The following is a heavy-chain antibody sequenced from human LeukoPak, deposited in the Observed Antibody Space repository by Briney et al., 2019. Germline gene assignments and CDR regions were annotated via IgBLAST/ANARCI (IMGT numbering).Heavy chain of an antibody. V-gene: IGHV1-2*02. CDR2: INPNSGGT. Sequence: ASVKVSCKASGYTFTGYYMHWVRQAPGQGLEWMGWINPNSGGTNYAQKFQGRVTMTRDTSISTAYMELSRLRSDDTAVYYCAREGTAAGSGAFDIWGQGTMVTVSS. J-gene: IGHJ3*02. CDR1: GYTFTGYY. CDR3: AREGTAAGSGAFDI. D-gene: IGHD2-2*01.